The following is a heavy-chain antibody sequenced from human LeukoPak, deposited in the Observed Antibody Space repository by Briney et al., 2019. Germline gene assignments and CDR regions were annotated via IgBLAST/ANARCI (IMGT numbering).Heavy chain of an antibody. CDR2: ISAYNGNT. D-gene: IGHD4-23*01. CDR3: ARTPAFYGGTVVNYYFDY. V-gene: IGHV1-18*04. CDR1: GYTFTSYY. Sequence: ASVKVSCKASGYTFTSYYVHWVRQAPGQGLEWMGWISAYNGNTNYAQKLQGRVTMTTDTSTSTAYMELRSLRSDDTAVYYCARTPAFYGGTVVNYYFDYWGRGTLVTVSS. J-gene: IGHJ4*02.